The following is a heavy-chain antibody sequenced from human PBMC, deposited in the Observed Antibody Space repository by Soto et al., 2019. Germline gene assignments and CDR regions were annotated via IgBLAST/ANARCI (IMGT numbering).Heavy chain of an antibody. CDR3: ARAMIVVTSGAFDY. CDR2: INHSGST. CDR1: GGSFSGYY. D-gene: IGHD3-22*01. Sequence: PSETLSLTCAVYGGSFSGYYWSWIRQPPGKGLEWIGEINHSGSTNYNPSLKSRVTISVDTSKNQFSLKLSSVTAADTAVYYCARAMIVVTSGAFDYWGQGTLVTVSS. V-gene: IGHV4-34*01. J-gene: IGHJ4*02.